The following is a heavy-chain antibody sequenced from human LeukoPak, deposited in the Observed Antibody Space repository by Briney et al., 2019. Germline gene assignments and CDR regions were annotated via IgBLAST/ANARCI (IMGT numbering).Heavy chain of an antibody. CDR3: ARATLGWFDP. J-gene: IGHJ5*02. V-gene: IGHV3-7*01. Sequence: GGSLRLSCAASGFTFSSYWMSWVRQAPGKGLEWVASIDQDGSDKFSVDSVKGRFTISRDNARNSMYLQMNSLRAEDTAVYYCARATLGWFDPWGQGTQVTVSS. D-gene: IGHD7-27*01. CDR2: IDQDGSDK. CDR1: GFTFSSYW.